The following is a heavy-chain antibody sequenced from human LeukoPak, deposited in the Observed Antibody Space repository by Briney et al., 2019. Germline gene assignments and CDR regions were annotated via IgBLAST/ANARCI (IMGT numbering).Heavy chain of an antibody. J-gene: IGHJ4*02. CDR1: GGSISNYY. CDR3: ARVPRLVPGSPLKRFDY. D-gene: IGHD3-10*01. CDR2: IYYTGST. V-gene: IGHV4-59*01. Sequence: PSETLSLTCIVSGGSISNYYWSWIRQPPGKGLEWIGYIYYTGSTNYNPSLESRVTISVDMTDNQFSLKLNSVTAADTAVYYCARVPRLVPGSPLKRFDYWGQGTLVTVSS.